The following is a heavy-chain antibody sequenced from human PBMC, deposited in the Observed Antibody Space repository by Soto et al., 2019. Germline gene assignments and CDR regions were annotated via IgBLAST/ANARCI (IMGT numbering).Heavy chain of an antibody. D-gene: IGHD2-15*01. CDR1: GGTFSSYT. J-gene: IGHJ4*02. Sequence: QVQLVQSGAEVKKPGSSVKVSCKASGGTFSSYTISWVRQAPGQGLEWMGRIIPILGIADYAQKLKGRVTLTADKSTSTAYMDLSSLRSEDTAVYFCARDRALGGYCSGVSCADIVDYWGQGSLVTVSS. CDR3: ARDRALGGYCSGVSCADIVDY. CDR2: IIPILGIA. V-gene: IGHV1-69*08.